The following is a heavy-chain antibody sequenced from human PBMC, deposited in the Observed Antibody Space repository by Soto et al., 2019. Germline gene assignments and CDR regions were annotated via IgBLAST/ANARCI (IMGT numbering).Heavy chain of an antibody. CDR3: ARQPYPNSDCPSWFDP. Sequence: GESLKISCKGSGYSFTSYWIGWVRQMPGKGLEWMGIIYPGDSDTRYSPSFQGQVTISADKSISTAYLQWSSLKASDTAMYYCARQPYPNSDCPSWFDPWGQGTLVTVSS. CDR2: IYPGDSDT. CDR1: GYSFTSYW. D-gene: IGHD2-21*02. J-gene: IGHJ5*02. V-gene: IGHV5-51*01.